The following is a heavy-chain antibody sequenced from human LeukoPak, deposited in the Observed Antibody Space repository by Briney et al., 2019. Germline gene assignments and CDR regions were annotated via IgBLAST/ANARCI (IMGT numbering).Heavy chain of an antibody. CDR1: GFTFSSYS. Sequence: GGSLRLSCAASGFTFSSYSMNWVRQAPGKGLEWVSYISSSSSTIYYADSVKGRFTISRDNAKNSLFLQMNSLRDEDTAVYCCARAGLTTYPPNFDYWGQGTLVTVSS. CDR3: ARAGLTTYPPNFDY. CDR2: ISSSSSTI. J-gene: IGHJ4*02. V-gene: IGHV3-48*02. D-gene: IGHD1-1*01.